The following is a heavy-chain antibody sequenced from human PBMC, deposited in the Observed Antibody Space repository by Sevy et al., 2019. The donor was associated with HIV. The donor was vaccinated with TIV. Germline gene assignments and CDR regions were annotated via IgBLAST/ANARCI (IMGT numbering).Heavy chain of an antibody. Sequence: GGSLRLSCAASGFTFNTHAMNWVRQAPGKGLEWVSVISGTGSRTYYADSVKGRFTISRDNSKNTLYLQMNSLRAEDTAIYYCARDRGEILSSAFDYWGQGTLVTVSS. CDR2: ISGTGSRT. D-gene: IGHD3-16*01. CDR1: GFTFNTHA. CDR3: ARDRGEILSSAFDY. J-gene: IGHJ4*02. V-gene: IGHV3-23*01.